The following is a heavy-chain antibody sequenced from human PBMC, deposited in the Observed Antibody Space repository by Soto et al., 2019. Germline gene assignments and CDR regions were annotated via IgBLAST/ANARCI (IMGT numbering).Heavy chain of an antibody. CDR3: ARGQYYSSGSAATSYFYFGIDV. CDR1: GGSISSAGYY. Sequence: QVQLQESGPGLVKPSQTLSLTCTVSGGSISSAGYYWSWIRQHPGKGLEWIGCIYYSGSTYYTPSPRSRVSISLDTSKNQFSLKLSSVTAADTAVYFCARGQYYSSGSAATSYFYFGIDVWGQGTTVIVSS. V-gene: IGHV4-31*03. J-gene: IGHJ6*02. CDR2: IYYSGST. D-gene: IGHD3-10*01.